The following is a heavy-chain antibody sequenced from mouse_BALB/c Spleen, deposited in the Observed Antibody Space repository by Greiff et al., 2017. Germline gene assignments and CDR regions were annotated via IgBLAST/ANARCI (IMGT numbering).Heavy chain of an antibody. J-gene: IGHJ4*01. CDR2: ISDGGSYT. V-gene: IGHV5-4*02. D-gene: IGHD2-14*01. Sequence: EVQGVESGGGLVKPGGSLKLSCAASGFTFSDYYMYWVRQTPEKRLEWVATISDGGSYTYYPDSVKGRFTISRDNAKNNLYLQMSSLKSEDTAMYYCARDPYYRSYYYAMDYWGQGTSVTVSS. CDR1: GFTFSDYY. CDR3: ARDPYYRSYYYAMDY.